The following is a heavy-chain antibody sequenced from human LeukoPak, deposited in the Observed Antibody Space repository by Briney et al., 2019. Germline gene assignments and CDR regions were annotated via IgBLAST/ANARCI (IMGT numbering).Heavy chain of an antibody. CDR1: GYSISSGYY. Sequence: SETLSLTCTVSGYSISSGYYWGWIGQPPGKGLEWVGSIYHSGSTYYNPSLKSRVTISVDTSKNQFSLKLSSVTAADTAVYYCARVAVGATSDYWGQGTLVTVSS. CDR3: ARVAVGATSDY. J-gene: IGHJ4*02. D-gene: IGHD1-26*01. V-gene: IGHV4-38-2*02. CDR2: IYHSGST.